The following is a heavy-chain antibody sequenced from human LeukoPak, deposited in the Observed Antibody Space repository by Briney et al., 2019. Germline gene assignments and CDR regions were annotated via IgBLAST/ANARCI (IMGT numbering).Heavy chain of an antibody. J-gene: IGHJ5*01. CDR1: GFTFSRCG. CDR2: ISSTSAYI. V-gene: IGHV3-21*01. D-gene: IGHD2-8*02. CDR3: ARVAVSGPTGWFDS. Sequence: PGGSLRLSCAASGFTFSRCGMNWVRQAPGKGLEWVSSISSTSAYIYYADSVKGRFTISRDNVDNVVYLQMNSLGAEDTAVYYCARVAVSGPTGWFDSWGQGTLVIVSS.